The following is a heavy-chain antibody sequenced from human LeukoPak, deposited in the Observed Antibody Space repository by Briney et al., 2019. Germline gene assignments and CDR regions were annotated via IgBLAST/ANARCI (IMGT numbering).Heavy chain of an antibody. J-gene: IGHJ4*02. Sequence: PSQTLSLTCAVSGGSISSGGYYWSWIRQPPGKGLEWIGYIYDSGSTNYNPSLKSRVTISVDTSKNQFSLKLSSVTAADTAVYYCARVPDSSGYYYYFDYWGQGTLVTVSS. D-gene: IGHD3-22*01. CDR3: ARVPDSSGYYYYFDY. V-gene: IGHV4-31*11. CDR1: GGSISSGGYY. CDR2: IYDSGST.